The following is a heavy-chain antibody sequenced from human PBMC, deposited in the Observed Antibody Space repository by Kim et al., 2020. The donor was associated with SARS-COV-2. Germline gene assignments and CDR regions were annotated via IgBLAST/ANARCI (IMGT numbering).Heavy chain of an antibody. CDR3: ARWPSSHGLVRGWWFDP. D-gene: IGHD6-6*01. Sequence: SQTLSLTCAISGDSVSSNSAAWNWIRQSPSRGLEWLGRTYYRSKWYNDYAVSVKSRITINPDTSKNQFSLQLNSVTPEDTAVYYCARWPSSHGLVRGWWFDPWGQGTLVTVSS. CDR1: GDSVSSNSAA. V-gene: IGHV6-1*01. CDR2: TYYRSKWYN. J-gene: IGHJ5*02.